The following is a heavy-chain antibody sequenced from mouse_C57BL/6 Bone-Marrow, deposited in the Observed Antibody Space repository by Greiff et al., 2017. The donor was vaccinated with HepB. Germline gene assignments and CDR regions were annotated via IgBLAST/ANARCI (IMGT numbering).Heavy chain of an antibody. V-gene: IGHV1-64*01. D-gene: IGHD1-1*01. Sequence: QVQLQQPGAELVKPGASVKLSCKASGYTFTSYWMHWVKQRPGQGLEWIGMIHPNSGSTNYNEKFKSKATLTVDKSSSTAYMQLSSLTSEDSAVYYCAKPITTVVARYYYAMDYWGQGTSVTVSS. J-gene: IGHJ4*01. CDR1: GYTFTSYW. CDR3: AKPITTVVARYYYAMDY. CDR2: IHPNSGST.